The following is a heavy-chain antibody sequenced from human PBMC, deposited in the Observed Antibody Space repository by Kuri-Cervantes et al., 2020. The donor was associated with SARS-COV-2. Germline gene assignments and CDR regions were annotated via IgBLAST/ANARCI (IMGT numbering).Heavy chain of an antibody. J-gene: IGHJ6*02. V-gene: IGHV1-69*13. D-gene: IGHD3-22*01. CDR3: VRDDSHTYYAGGGSGNYYGMDV. Sequence: SVKVSCKASGGTFSQFAISWVRQAPGQGLEWMGGIVPIFDITSCAQKFQGRVTITADESTSTVHMELSSLTSEDTAVYYCVRDDSHTYYAGGGSGNYYGMDVWGQGNTVHVAS. CDR2: IVPIFDIT. CDR1: GGTFSQFA.